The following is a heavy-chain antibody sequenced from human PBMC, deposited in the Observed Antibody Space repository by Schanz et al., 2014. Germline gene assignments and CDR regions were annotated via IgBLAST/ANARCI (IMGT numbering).Heavy chain of an antibody. J-gene: IGHJ6*02. V-gene: IGHV1-46*01. CDR2: INPSGGST. CDR1: GYTFTSYD. D-gene: IGHD3-9*01. Sequence: QVQLVQSGAEVKKPGASVKVSCKASGYTFTSYDINWVRQAPGQGLEWMGIINPSGGSTNYAQKFQGRVTMTADKSTSTVYMEVSGLRSEDTAVYYCAKVDRTRYYAMDVWGQGTTVTVSS. CDR3: AKVDRTRYYAMDV.